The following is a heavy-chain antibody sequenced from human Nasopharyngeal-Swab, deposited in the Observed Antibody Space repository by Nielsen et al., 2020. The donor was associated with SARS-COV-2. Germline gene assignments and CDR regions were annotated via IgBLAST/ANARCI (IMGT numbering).Heavy chain of an antibody. J-gene: IGHJ4*02. CDR1: GDSISRYY. CDR2: FSYSVIT. Sequence: SETLSLTCTVSGDSISRYYWGWIRQPPGKGLEWIGDFSYSVITHYNASLKSRVTISLDTSKNQFSLKLSSVTAADTGVYYCAREVVGDLVDSWGQGILVTVSS. CDR3: AREVVGDLVDS. V-gene: IGHV4-59*12. D-gene: IGHD1-26*01.